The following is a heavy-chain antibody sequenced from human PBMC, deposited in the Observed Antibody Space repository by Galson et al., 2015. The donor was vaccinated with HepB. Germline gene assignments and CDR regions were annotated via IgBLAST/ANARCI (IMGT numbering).Heavy chain of an antibody. V-gene: IGHV3-74*01. CDR2: INSDGSST. J-gene: IGHJ4*02. Sequence: SLRLSCAASGFTFSSYWMHWVRQAPGKGLVWVSRINSDGSSTSYADSVKGRFTISRDNAKNTLYLQMNSLRAEHTAVYYCARFEDYDILTWLRGAGYFDYWGQGTLVTVSS. CDR3: ARFEDYDILTWLRGAGYFDY. CDR1: GFTFSSYW. D-gene: IGHD3-9*01.